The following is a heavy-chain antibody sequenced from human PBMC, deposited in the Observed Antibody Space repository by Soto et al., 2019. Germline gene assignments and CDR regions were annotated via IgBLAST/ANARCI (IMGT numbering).Heavy chain of an antibody. CDR3: ARGIVVVPAAPGGNWFDP. CDR2: IYYSGST. V-gene: IGHV4-31*03. CDR1: GGSISSGGYY. Sequence: QVQLQESGPGLVKPSQTLSLTCTVSGGSISSGGYYWSWIRQHPGKGLEWIGYIYYSGSTYYNPSLESRVTISVYTSKNQFSLQLSSVTAADTAVYYCARGIVVVPAAPGGNWFDPRGQVTLVTVSS. D-gene: IGHD2-2*01. J-gene: IGHJ5*02.